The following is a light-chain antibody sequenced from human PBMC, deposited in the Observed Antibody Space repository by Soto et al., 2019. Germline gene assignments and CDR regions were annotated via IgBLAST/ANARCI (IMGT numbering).Light chain of an antibody. CDR3: QQYNGFSRT. CDR2: KAS. CDR1: QSISSW. Sequence: DIQMTQSPSTLSASVGDRVTITCRASQSISSWLAWYQQRPGKAPKLLIYKASTLESRVPSRFSGSGYGTEFTLTISSLVPDDFATYYCQQYNGFSRTFGQGTKVEMK. J-gene: IGKJ1*01. V-gene: IGKV1-5*03.